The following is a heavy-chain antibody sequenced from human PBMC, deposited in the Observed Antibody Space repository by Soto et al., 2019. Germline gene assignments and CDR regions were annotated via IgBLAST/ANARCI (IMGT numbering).Heavy chain of an antibody. CDR3: ATDKDNTYDF. D-gene: IGHD3-3*01. J-gene: IGHJ4*02. CDR1: GGSFNSFS. CDR2: IIPVLGLT. Sequence: QVQLVQSGAELKKPGSSMKVSCKTSGGSFNSFSFTWVRQAPGQGLEWVGRIIPVLGLTAYAQKVQGRITIRADKSTSTAYMELSGLTSEDTAVYYCATDKDNTYDFWGQGTLVTVSS. V-gene: IGHV1-69*08.